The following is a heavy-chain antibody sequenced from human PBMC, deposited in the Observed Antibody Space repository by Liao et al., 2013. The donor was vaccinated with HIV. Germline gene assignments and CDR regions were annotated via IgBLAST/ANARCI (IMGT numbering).Heavy chain of an antibody. Sequence: QVQLQQWGAGLLKPSETLSLTGAVSGGSFSGYQWSWIRQAPGKGLEWIGEINHSGTTNCNPSLKSRVTMSIDTSKRQFTLNLTSVSAADMGVYYCTSDFLTWGQGTLVTVS. D-gene: IGHD3-9*01. CDR1: GGSFSGYQ. CDR2: INHSGTT. J-gene: IGHJ5*02. V-gene: IGHV4-34*01. CDR3: TSDFLT.